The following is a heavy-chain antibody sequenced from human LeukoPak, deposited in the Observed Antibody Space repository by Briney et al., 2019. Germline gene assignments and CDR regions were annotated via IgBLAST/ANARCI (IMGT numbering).Heavy chain of an antibody. J-gene: IGHJ4*02. CDR2: TYPGDSDT. CDR1: GYSFRSYW. D-gene: IGHD6-6*01. CDR3: ARRPSIAVPLFVS. Sequence: GESLKIPGRGSGYSFRSYWIGWVRQMPGKGLEWMGITYPGDSDTRYSPSFQGQVTISADKSSSPAYLEWSSLKASDPAMYYCARRPSIAVPLFVSWRQGTPVTVPS. V-gene: IGHV5-51*01.